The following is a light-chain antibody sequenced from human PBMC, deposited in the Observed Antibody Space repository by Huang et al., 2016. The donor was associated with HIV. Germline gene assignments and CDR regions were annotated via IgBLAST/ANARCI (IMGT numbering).Light chain of an antibody. CDR3: QQYNNWPPRYT. CDR2: GTS. Sequence: EIVMTQSPGTLSVSPGERATLSCRASQSVCSKVAWYQHKPGQAPRLLIYGTSTRTTGSPARFSGSGSGTEFTLTITSLQSEDFAVYYCQQYNNWPPRYTFGQGTKLEI. CDR1: QSVCSK. J-gene: IGKJ2*01. V-gene: IGKV3-15*01.